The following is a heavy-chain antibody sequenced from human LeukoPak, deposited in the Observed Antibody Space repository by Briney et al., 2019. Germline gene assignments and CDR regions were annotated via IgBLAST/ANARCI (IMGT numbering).Heavy chain of an antibody. CDR2: IWSDGSSK. V-gene: IGHV3-33*01. CDR3: ARDSSGSDF. CDR1: GFTFSSYG. Sequence: GGSLRLSCAASGFTFSSYGMHWVRQAPGKGLEWVAVIWSDGSSKHYADSVKGRFTISRDNSKNSLYLQMNSLRDEDTAVYYCARDSSGSDFWGQGTLVTVSS. J-gene: IGHJ4*02. D-gene: IGHD3-10*01.